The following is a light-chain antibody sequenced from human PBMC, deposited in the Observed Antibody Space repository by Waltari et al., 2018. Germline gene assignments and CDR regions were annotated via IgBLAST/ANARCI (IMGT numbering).Light chain of an antibody. CDR3: TSYAGSHNWV. Sequence: QSALTQPPSASGSPGQSVTISCTGTSSAVGGYNYVSWYQHHPGKAPKLMISEVNKRPAGVPDRFSGSKSGNTASLTVSGLQADDEADYYCTSYAGSHNWVFGGGTKLTVL. CDR2: EVN. J-gene: IGLJ2*01. CDR1: SSAVGGYNY. V-gene: IGLV2-8*01.